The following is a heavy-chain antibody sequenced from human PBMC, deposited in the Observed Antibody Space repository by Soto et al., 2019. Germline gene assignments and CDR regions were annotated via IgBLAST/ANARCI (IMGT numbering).Heavy chain of an antibody. J-gene: IGHJ4*02. CDR2: ISGSGGST. CDR1: GFTFSSYA. CDR3: AKDRGIYDSSGYADY. V-gene: IGHV3-23*01. D-gene: IGHD3-22*01. Sequence: GGSLRLSCAASGFTFSSYAMSWVRQAPGKGLEWVSAISGSGGSTYYADSVKGRFTISRDNSKNTLYLQMNSLRAEDTAVYYCAKDRGIYDSSGYADYWGQGTLVTVSS.